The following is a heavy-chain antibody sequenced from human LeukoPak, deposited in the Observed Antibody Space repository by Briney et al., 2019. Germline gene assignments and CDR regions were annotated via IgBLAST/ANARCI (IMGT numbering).Heavy chain of an antibody. V-gene: IGHV3-7*01. D-gene: IGHD6-19*01. Sequence: GGSLRLSCAASGFTFNRDWTAWVRQAPGKGLEWVANIKEDGSEKNYVDSVRGRFTISRDNAVNSVYLQMNDLRAEDTGVYYCATKEPSTSGWSYWGQGTLVTVSS. J-gene: IGHJ4*02. CDR2: IKEDGSEK. CDR1: GFTFNRDW. CDR3: ATKEPSTSGWSY.